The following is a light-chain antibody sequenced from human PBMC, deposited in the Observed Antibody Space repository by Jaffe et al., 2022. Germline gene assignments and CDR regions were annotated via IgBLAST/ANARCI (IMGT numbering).Light chain of an antibody. CDR3: AAWDDRLNGPV. V-gene: IGLV1-36*01. CDR2: YDD. Sequence: QSVLTQPPSVSEAPRQRVTISCSGSSSNIGNNAVVWYQQLPGKAPKLLIYYDDLLPSGVSDRFSGSKSGTSASLAISGLQSEDEADYYCAAWDDRLNGPVFGGGTKLTVL. CDR1: SSNIGNNA. J-gene: IGLJ2*01.